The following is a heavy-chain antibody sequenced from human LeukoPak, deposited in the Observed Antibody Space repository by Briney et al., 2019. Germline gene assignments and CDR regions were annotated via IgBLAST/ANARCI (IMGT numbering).Heavy chain of an antibody. Sequence: GGSLRLSCAASGFTFSSYGMHWVRQAPGEGLEWVALIWYDGSNKYYADSVKGRLTISRDNSKNTLYLQMNSLRAEDTAVYYCAREGPRGNSQFDYWGQGTLVTVSS. CDR3: AREGPRGNSQFDY. V-gene: IGHV3-33*01. D-gene: IGHD2/OR15-2a*01. CDR2: IWYDGSNK. J-gene: IGHJ4*02. CDR1: GFTFSSYG.